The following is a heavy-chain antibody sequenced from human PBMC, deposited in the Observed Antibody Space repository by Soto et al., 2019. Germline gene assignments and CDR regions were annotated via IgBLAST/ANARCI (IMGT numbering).Heavy chain of an antibody. CDR1: GGTFSSYA. CDR3: AGKIGDTRTDRSYYYYGMDV. Sequence: GASVKVSCKASGGTFSSYAISWVRQAPGQGLEWMGGIIPIFGTANYAQKFQGRVTITADESTSTAYMELSSLRSEDTAAYYCAGKIGDTRTDRSYYYYGMDVGGQGTRVTFP. V-gene: IGHV1-69*13. J-gene: IGHJ6*02. CDR2: IIPIFGTA. D-gene: IGHD3-16*01.